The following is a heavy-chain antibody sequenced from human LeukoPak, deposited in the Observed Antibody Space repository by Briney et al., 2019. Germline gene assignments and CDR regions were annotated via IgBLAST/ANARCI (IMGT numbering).Heavy chain of an antibody. D-gene: IGHD6-13*01. V-gene: IGHV3-30*18. J-gene: IGHJ4*02. CDR1: GFTFRNYG. CDR3: AKDRETTASGTFDY. Sequence: GGSLRLSCAASGFTFRNYGMHCVRQAPGKGLEWVAVISDDGSNKNYADSVRGRFTISRGNSNNTLYLQMNSLRAEDTAVYYCAKDRETTASGTFDYWGQGTLVTVSS. CDR2: ISDDGSNK.